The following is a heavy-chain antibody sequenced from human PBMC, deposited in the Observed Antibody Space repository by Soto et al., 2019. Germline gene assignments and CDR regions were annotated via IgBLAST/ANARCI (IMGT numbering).Heavy chain of an antibody. CDR2: IGGGDDI. D-gene: IGHD3-3*02. J-gene: IGHJ3*01. CDR1: GFTFSNYA. Sequence: VQLLESGGGLVQPGGSLRLSCEASGFTFSNYAMAWVRQTPGEGPEWVSTIGGGDDIFYAESVQGRFIISRDDSRSTMYLQMDNLRVEDTAIYFCAKDSISYNGMYDAFDVWGQGTVVTVSS. V-gene: IGHV3-23*01. CDR3: AKDSISYNGMYDAFDV.